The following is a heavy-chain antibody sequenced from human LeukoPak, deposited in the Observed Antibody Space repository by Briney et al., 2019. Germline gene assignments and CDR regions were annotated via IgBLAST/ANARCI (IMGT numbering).Heavy chain of an antibody. J-gene: IGHJ3*02. CDR3: ARVRWGGASGALDI. D-gene: IGHD3-10*01. CDR2: IIPIFGTA. V-gene: IGHV1-69*05. CDR1: GGTFSSYA. Sequence: GASVKVSCKASGGTFSSYAISWARQAPGQGLEWMGGIIPIFGTANYAQKFQGRVTMTRDTSTSTAYMELRSLRSEDTAVYYCARVRWGGASGALDIWGQGTMVTVSS.